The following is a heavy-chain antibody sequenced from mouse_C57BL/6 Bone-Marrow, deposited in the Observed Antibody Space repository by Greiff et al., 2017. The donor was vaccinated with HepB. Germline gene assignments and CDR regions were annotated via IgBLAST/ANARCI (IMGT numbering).Heavy chain of an antibody. V-gene: IGHV2-3*01. Sequence: QVHVKQSGPGLVAPSPSLSITCTVSGFSLTSYGVSWVRQPPGKGLEWLGVIWGDGSTNYHSALISRLSISKDNSKSQVFLKLNSLQTDDTATYYCAKPKNYGSKDWYFDVWGTGTTVTVSS. CDR3: AKPKNYGSKDWYFDV. J-gene: IGHJ1*03. CDR2: IWGDGST. CDR1: GFSLTSYG. D-gene: IGHD1-1*01.